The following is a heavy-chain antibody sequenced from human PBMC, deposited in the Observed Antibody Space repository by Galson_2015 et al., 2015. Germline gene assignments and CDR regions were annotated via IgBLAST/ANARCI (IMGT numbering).Heavy chain of an antibody. CDR1: GFTFSNYG. Sequence: SLRLSCAASGFTFSNYGIHWVRQAPGKGLEWVSIISYDGRNKHYADSVKGRFTISRDNSKDTVYLQMNSLRCEDTAVYYCAKGYIPTTIVASDDTLDMWGQGTKVTVSS. CDR2: ISYDGRNK. D-gene: IGHD2-21*02. J-gene: IGHJ3*02. CDR3: AKGYIPTTIVASDDTLDM. V-gene: IGHV3-30*18.